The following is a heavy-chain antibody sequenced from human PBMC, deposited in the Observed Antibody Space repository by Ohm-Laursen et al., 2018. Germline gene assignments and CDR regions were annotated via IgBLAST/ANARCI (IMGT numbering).Heavy chain of an antibody. D-gene: IGHD3-3*01. J-gene: IGHJ3*02. Sequence: SLRLSCSASGFTFSSYMMTWVRQAPGKGLEWVANIKQDGSETYYVDSVKGRFTISRDNAKNSLYLQMNNLRGEDTAVYYCASGTLRFLEWLAAFDIWGQGTMVTVSS. V-gene: IGHV3-7*01. CDR3: ASGTLRFLEWLAAFDI. CDR1: GFTFSSYM. CDR2: IKQDGSET.